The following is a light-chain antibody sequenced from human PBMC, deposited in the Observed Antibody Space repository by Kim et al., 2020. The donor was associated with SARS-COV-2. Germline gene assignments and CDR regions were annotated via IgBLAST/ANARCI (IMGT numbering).Light chain of an antibody. CDR2: EVS. Sequence: QSALTQPASVSGSPGQSITISCTGTSSDVGSYNLVSWYQHHPGKAPKVMISEVSKRPSGVSNRFSGSKSGNTASLTISGLQAEDEADYYCFSYATYSTPVIFGGGTKVTVL. CDR1: SSDVGSYNL. CDR3: FSYATYSTPVI. V-gene: IGLV2-23*02. J-gene: IGLJ2*01.